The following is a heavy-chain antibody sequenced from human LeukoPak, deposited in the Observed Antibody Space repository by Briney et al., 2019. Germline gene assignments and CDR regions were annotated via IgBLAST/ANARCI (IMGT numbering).Heavy chain of an antibody. CDR3: TTDRGYSGYDSVY. V-gene: IGHV3-15*01. J-gene: IGHJ4*02. CDR2: IKSKTDGGTT. D-gene: IGHD5-12*01. Sequence: GGSLRLSCAASGFTFSNAWMSWVRQAPGKGLEWVGRIKSKTDGGTTDYAAPVKGRFTISRDDSKNTLYLQMNSLKTEDTAVYYCTTDRGYSGYDSVYWGQGTLVTVSS. CDR1: GFTFSNAW.